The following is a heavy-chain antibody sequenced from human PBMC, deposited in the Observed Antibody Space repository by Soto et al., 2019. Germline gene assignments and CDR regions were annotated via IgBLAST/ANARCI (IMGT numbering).Heavy chain of an antibody. V-gene: IGHV4-39*01. D-gene: IGHD4-17*01. J-gene: IGHJ2*01. Sequence: QLQLQESGPGLVKPSETLSLTCTVSGGSISSSSYYWGWIRQPPGKGLEWIGSIYYSGSTYYNPSLKSLVTISXXTXNXXFSLKLSSVTAADTAVYYCASSPRETTTLNWYFDLWGRGTLVTVSS. CDR1: GGSISSSSYY. CDR3: ASSPRETTTLNWYFDL. CDR2: IYYSGST.